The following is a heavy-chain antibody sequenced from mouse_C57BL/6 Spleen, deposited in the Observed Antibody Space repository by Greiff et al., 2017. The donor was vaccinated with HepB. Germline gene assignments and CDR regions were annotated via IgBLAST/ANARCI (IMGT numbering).Heavy chain of an antibody. J-gene: IGHJ2*01. CDR2: IHPNSGST. CDR3: ARGGYDGYYVDY. Sequence: VQLQQPGAELVKPGASVKLSCKASGYTFTSYWMHWVKQRPGQGLEWIGMIHPNSGSTNYNEKFKSKATLTVDKSSSTAYMQLSSLTSEDSAVYYCARGGYDGYYVDYWGQGTTLTVSS. D-gene: IGHD2-3*01. V-gene: IGHV1-64*01. CDR1: GYTFTSYW.